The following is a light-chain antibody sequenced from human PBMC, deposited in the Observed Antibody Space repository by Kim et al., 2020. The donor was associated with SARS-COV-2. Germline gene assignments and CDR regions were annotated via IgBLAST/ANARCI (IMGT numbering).Light chain of an antibody. CDR3: QQYGSTAGT. V-gene: IGKV3-20*01. CDR1: QSVSSSY. J-gene: IGKJ2*02. Sequence: EIVLTQSPDTLSLSPGERATLSCRASQSVSSSYLAWYQQKPGQAPRLLIYGASSRATGIPDRFSGSGSGTDFTLTISRLEAGDFAVYYCQQYGSTAGTFGQGTKLEI. CDR2: GAS.